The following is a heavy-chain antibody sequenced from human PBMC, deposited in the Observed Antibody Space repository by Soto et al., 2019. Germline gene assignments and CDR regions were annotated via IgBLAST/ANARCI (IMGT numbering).Heavy chain of an antibody. CDR2: FDPEDGET. D-gene: IGHD3-3*01. V-gene: IGHV1-24*01. CDR3: ATDSSLGGYYDGMDY. CDR1: GYTLTELS. Sequence: GASVKVSCKVSGYTLTELSMHWVRQAPGKGLEWMGGFDPEDGETIYAQKFQGRVTMTEDTSTDTAYMELSSLRSEDTAVYYCATDSSLGGYYDGMDYWGQGTLVTVSS. J-gene: IGHJ4*02.